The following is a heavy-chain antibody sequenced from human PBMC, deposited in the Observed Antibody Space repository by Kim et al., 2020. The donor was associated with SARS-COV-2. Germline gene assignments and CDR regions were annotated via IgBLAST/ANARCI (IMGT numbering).Heavy chain of an antibody. V-gene: IGHV4-39*01. Sequence: SLKSRVTISVDTSKNQFSLKLSSVTAADTAVYCCARHGGSIAAAGNLVDYWGQGTLVTVSS. J-gene: IGHJ4*02. CDR3: ARHGGSIAAAGNLVDY. D-gene: IGHD6-13*01.